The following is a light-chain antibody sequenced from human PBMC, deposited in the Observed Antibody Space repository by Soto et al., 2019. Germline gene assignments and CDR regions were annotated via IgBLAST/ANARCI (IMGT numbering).Light chain of an antibody. CDR2: VAS. V-gene: IGKV1-39*01. J-gene: IGKJ4*01. CDR1: QSISSY. Sequence: DIHMTQSPSSLSASVLDIVRITFRASQSISSYLNWYQQKPGKAPKLLINVASTLQGGVPSRFSGSGSGTEFTLAISSLQPEDSATYYCQQSFSTPQTFGGGTKVDIK. CDR3: QQSFSTPQT.